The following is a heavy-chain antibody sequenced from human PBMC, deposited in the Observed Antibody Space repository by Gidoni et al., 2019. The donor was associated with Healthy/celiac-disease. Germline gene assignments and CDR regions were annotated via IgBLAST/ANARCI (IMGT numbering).Heavy chain of an antibody. Sequence: EVQLVESGGGLIQPGGSLRLSGAAYGFTVSRNYMSWVRQAPGKGLEWVSVIYSGGSTYYADSVKGRFTISRDNSKNTLYLQMNSLRAEDTAVYYCARAGWEIVLDYWGQGTLVTVSS. D-gene: IGHD1-26*01. CDR1: GFTVSRNY. CDR3: ARAGWEIVLDY. J-gene: IGHJ4*02. CDR2: IYSGGST. V-gene: IGHV3-53*01.